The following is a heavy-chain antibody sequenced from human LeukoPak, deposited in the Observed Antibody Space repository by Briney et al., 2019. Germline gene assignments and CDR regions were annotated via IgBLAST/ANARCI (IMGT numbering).Heavy chain of an antibody. V-gene: IGHV4-30-2*01. CDR1: GGSISSGGYS. CDR2: IYHSGST. Sequence: SQTLSLTCAVSGGSISSGGYSWSWIRQPPGKGLEWIGYIYHSGSTYYNPPLKSRVTISVDRSKNQFSLKLSSVTGADTAVYHCARSISGILGVWSQGTTVTVSS. CDR3: ARSISGILGV. D-gene: IGHD1-14*01. J-gene: IGHJ6*02.